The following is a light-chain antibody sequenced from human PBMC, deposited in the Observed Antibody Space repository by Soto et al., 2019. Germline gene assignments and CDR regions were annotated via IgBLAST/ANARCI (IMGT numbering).Light chain of an antibody. Sequence: EIVLTQSPDTLSLSPGERATLSCRASQSVTSSYLAWYQQKHGQAPRLLIYGASSRATGIPDRLSGSGSGTDFTLTISRLDPEDIAVYYCQQYGSAPWTFGQGTKVDIK. CDR3: QQYGSAPWT. CDR2: GAS. CDR1: QSVTSSY. J-gene: IGKJ1*01. V-gene: IGKV3-20*01.